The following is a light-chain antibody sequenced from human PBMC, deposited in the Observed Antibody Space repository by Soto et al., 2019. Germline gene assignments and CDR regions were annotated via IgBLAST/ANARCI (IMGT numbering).Light chain of an antibody. CDR1: SSDVGGYNY. CDR2: DVS. Sequence: QAVVTQPASVSGSPGQSITISCTGTSSDVGGYNYVSWYQQHPGKAPKLMIYDVSNRPSGVSNRFSGSKSGNTASLTISGLQAEDEADYYCSSYTSSSTPLFGGGTKVTVL. J-gene: IGLJ2*01. V-gene: IGLV2-14*01. CDR3: SSYTSSSTPL.